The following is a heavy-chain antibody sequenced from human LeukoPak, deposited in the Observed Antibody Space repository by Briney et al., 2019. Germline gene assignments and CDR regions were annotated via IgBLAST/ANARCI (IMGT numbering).Heavy chain of an antibody. CDR2: IYHSGST. CDR1: GGSISSGGYY. Sequence: SQTLSLTCTVSGGSISSGGYYWSWIRQPPGKGLEWIGYIYHSGSTYYNPSLKSRVTISVDRSKNQFSLKLSSVTAADTAVYYCARDEKVLVKNYYYYYYMDVWGKGTTVTVSS. J-gene: IGHJ6*03. CDR3: ARDEKVLVKNYYYYYYMDV. V-gene: IGHV4-30-2*01. D-gene: IGHD2/OR15-2a*01.